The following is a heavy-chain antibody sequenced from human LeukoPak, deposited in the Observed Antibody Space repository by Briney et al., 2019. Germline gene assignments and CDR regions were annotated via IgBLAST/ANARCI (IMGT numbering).Heavy chain of an antibody. Sequence: ASVKVSCKASGYTFTSYGISWVRQAPGQGLEWMVWISAYNGNTNYAQRPQGRVTMTTDTSTSTAYMELRSLRSDDTAVYYCASLGGNGGNTFFDYWGQGTLGTVSS. D-gene: IGHD4-23*01. CDR3: ASLGGNGGNTFFDY. CDR2: ISAYNGNT. CDR1: GYTFTSYG. J-gene: IGHJ4*02. V-gene: IGHV1-18*01.